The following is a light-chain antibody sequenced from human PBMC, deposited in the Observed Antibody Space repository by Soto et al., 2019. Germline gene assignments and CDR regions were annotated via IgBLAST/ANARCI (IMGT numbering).Light chain of an antibody. Sequence: QSVLTQPPSVSAAPGQKVTISCSGSTSNIANNYVSWYQQLPGTAPKLLIYDNNKRPSGIPDRFSGSRYGTSATLGITGLQTGDEANYYCGTWDSSLSAWVFGGGTKLTVL. CDR1: TSNIANNY. CDR3: GTWDSSLSAWV. V-gene: IGLV1-51*01. CDR2: DNN. J-gene: IGLJ3*02.